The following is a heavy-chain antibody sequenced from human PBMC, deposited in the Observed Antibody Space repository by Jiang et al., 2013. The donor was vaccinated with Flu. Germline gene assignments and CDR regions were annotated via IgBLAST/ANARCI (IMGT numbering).Heavy chain of an antibody. J-gene: IGHJ4*02. D-gene: IGHD3-22*01. CDR2: IYYSGST. CDR1: GGSISGSSYY. CDR3: ARRYYYDSSGYYFDY. V-gene: IGHV4-39*01. Sequence: LLKPSETLSLTCIVSGGSISGSSYYWGWIRQPPGKGLEWIGSIYYSGSTYYNPSLKSRVTISVDTSKNQFSLKLSSVTAADTAVYYCARRYYYDSSGYYFDYWGQGTLVTVSS.